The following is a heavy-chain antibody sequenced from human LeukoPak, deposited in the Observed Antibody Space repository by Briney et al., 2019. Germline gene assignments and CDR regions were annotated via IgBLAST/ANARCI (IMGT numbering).Heavy chain of an antibody. V-gene: IGHV3-33*01. D-gene: IGHD5-12*01. Sequence: GGSLRLSCAASGFTFSSYGMHWVRQAPGKGLEWVAVIWYDGSNKYYADSVKGRFTVSRDNSKNTLYLQMNSLRAEDTAVYYCARDRTMATITPLDYWGQGTLVTVSS. J-gene: IGHJ4*02. CDR3: ARDRTMATITPLDY. CDR1: GFTFSSYG. CDR2: IWYDGSNK.